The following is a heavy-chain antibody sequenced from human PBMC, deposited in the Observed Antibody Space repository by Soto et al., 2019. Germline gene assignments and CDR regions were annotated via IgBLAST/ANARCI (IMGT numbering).Heavy chain of an antibody. CDR3: AKDLHWYGMDV. Sequence: EVQLLESGGGLVQPGESLRLSCAASGFTFGNYFMNWVRQAPGKGLEWVSDISSNGGRTHYADSVRGRFTISRDNSRNTLYLQMSSLRAEDTALYYCAKDLHWYGMDVWGQGTRVTVSS. D-gene: IGHD1-1*01. J-gene: IGHJ6*02. CDR1: GFTFGNYF. V-gene: IGHV3-23*01. CDR2: ISSNGGRT.